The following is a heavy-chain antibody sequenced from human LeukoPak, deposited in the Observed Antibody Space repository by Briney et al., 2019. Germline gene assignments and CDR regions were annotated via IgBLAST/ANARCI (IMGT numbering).Heavy chain of an antibody. CDR3: ARVGRPRDYDILTGYKGPYYYYYMDV. CDR2: IIPIFGTA. V-gene: IGHV1-69*13. D-gene: IGHD3-9*01. Sequence: GASVKVSCKASGGTFSSYAISWVRQAPGQGLEWMGGIIPIFGTANYAQKFQGRVTITADESTSTAYMELSSLRSEDTAVYYCARVGRPRDYDILTGYKGPYYYYYMDVWGKGTTVTVSS. J-gene: IGHJ6*03. CDR1: GGTFSSYA.